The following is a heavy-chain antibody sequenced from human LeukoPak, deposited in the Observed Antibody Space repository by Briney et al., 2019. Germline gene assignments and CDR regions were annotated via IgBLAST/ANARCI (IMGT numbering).Heavy chain of an antibody. CDR1: GGSISRYY. Sequence: SETLSLTCTVSGGSISRYYWSWIRQPPGKGLEWIGYIYYSGSTNYNPSLKSRVTISVDTSKNQFSLKLSSVTAADTAVYYCARLRGGYSYGITLYWFDPWGQGTLVTVSS. CDR2: IYYSGST. CDR3: ARLRGGYSYGITLYWFDP. D-gene: IGHD5-18*01. J-gene: IGHJ5*02. V-gene: IGHV4-59*08.